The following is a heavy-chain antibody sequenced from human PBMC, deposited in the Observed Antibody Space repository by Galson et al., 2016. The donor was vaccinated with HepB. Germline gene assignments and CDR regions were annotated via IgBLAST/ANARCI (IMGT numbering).Heavy chain of an antibody. J-gene: IGHJ3*02. Sequence: SETLSLTCAVYGGSLGGYYWNWIRQPPGKGLEWIGEVNQSGSTNYNPSLKSRVTISVHTSQNQFSLKLTSVTAPYTSVYFCARFANVFFTGDCYPIDAFDIWGQGTVVTVSS. V-gene: IGHV4-34*01. CDR1: GGSLGGYY. D-gene: IGHD2-21*02. CDR2: VNQSGST. CDR3: ARFANVFFTGDCYPIDAFDI.